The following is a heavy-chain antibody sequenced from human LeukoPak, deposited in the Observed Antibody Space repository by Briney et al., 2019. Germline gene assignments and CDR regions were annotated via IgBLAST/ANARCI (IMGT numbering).Heavy chain of an antibody. D-gene: IGHD2-2*01. CDR3: ASARTTAFMDV. CDR1: GGSISSYY. V-gene: IGHV4-4*07. J-gene: IGHJ6*04. CDR2: IYTSGST. Sequence: SETLSLTCTVSGGSISSYYWIWIRQTAGKGLEWIGRIYTSGSTNYNPSLKSRVTMSVDTSKNQFSLKLSSVTAADTAVYYCASARTTAFMDVWGKGTTVTVSS.